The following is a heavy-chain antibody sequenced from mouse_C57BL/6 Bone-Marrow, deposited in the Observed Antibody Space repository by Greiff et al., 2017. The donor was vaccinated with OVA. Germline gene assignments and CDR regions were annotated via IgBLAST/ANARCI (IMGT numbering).Heavy chain of an antibody. J-gene: IGHJ3*01. V-gene: IGHV2-6*01. CDR1: GFSLTSYG. CDR2: IWGVGST. CDR3: ARRYSNYDWFAY. Sequence: VKLMESGPGLVAPSQSLSITCTVSGFSLTSYGVDWVRQSPGKGLEWLGVIWGVGSTNYNSALKSRLSISKDNSKSQVFLKMNSLQTDDTAMYYCARRYSNYDWFAYWGQGTLVTVSA. D-gene: IGHD2-5*01.